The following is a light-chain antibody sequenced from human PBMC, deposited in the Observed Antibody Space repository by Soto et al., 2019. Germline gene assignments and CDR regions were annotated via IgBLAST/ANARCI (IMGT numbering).Light chain of an antibody. V-gene: IGLV1-47*02. Sequence: QSVLTQPPSASGTPGQRVTISCSGRFSNIGSNYVYWYQQLPGTAPKLLIFTNDQRTSGVPGRFSGSESGTSASLAISGLRSEDEADYYCAVWDDSLRGWVFGGGTKVTV. CDR3: AVWDDSLRGWV. CDR1: FSNIGSNY. CDR2: TND. J-gene: IGLJ3*02.